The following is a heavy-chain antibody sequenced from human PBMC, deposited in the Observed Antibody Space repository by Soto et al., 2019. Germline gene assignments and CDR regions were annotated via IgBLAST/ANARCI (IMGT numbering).Heavy chain of an antibody. V-gene: IGHV1-18*01. Sequence: GASVKVSCKASGYTFTSYGISWVRQAPGQALEWMGWISAYNGNTNYAQKLQGRVTMTTDTSTSTAYMELRSLRSDDTAVYYCARAAGGAYCGGDCYSWFDPWGQGTLVTVSS. J-gene: IGHJ5*02. CDR2: ISAYNGNT. D-gene: IGHD2-21*02. CDR3: ARAAGGAYCGGDCYSWFDP. CDR1: GYTFTSYG.